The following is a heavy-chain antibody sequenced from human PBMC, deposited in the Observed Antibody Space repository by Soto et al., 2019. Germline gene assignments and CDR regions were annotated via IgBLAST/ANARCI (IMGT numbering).Heavy chain of an antibody. Sequence: GGSLRLSCAASGFTFSSYAMSWVRQTPGKGLEWVSSISGSGGRTFSADSVKGRFTISRDNSKNTLYLQMNSLRAEDTAVYYCAKDHYDGHPTFAWFDPWGQGTLVTVSS. CDR3: AKDHYDGHPTFAWFDP. J-gene: IGHJ5*02. V-gene: IGHV3-23*01. CDR1: GFTFSSYA. CDR2: ISGSGGRT. D-gene: IGHD5-12*01.